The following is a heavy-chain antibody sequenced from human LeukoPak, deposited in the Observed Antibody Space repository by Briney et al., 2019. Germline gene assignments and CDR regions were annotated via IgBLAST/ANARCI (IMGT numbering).Heavy chain of an antibody. CDR1: GGSLNSNSYY. V-gene: IGHV4-39*01. D-gene: IGHD6-13*01. Sequence: SETLSLTCAVSGGSLNSNSYYWGWLRQPPGKGLEWIGSINYSGNTYCNPSLKSRVTISVDTSKNHFSLNLSSVTAAETAIYYCAGSYSSTWYSTFDIWGQGTMVTVSS. CDR2: INYSGNT. J-gene: IGHJ3*02. CDR3: AGSYSSTWYSTFDI.